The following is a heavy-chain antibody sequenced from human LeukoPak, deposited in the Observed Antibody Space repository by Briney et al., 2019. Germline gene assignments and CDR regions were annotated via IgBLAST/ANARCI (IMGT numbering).Heavy chain of an antibody. V-gene: IGHV3-74*01. CDR2: IKPDGSDT. CDR3: ARGKYGGYFIDY. D-gene: IGHD5-12*01. Sequence: PGGSLRLSCGASGFTFTTHWIHWVRQAPGKGLVWVSRIKPDGSDTNYADSVKGRFTISRDNAKNTVYLQMNSLRAEGTAVYYCARGKYGGYFIDYWGQGTLVTVSS. CDR1: GFTFTTHW. J-gene: IGHJ4*02.